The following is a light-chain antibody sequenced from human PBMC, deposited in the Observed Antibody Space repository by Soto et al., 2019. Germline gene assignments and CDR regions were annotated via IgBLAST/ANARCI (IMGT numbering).Light chain of an antibody. CDR2: SND. CDR3: AVWDDSLNAWV. V-gene: IGLV1-44*01. J-gene: IGLJ3*02. Sequence: QSVLTQPPSASGNPGQSVTISCSGSTSNIGSNTVNWYQQLPGTAPKLLVYSNDQRPSGVPDRFSASKSGTSAFLAISGLQSEDEADYDCAVWDDSLNAWVFGGGTKLTVL. CDR1: TSNIGSNT.